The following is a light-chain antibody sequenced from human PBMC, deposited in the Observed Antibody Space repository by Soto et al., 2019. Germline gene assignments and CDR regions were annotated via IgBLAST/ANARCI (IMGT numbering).Light chain of an antibody. Sequence: ENVLTQSPATLSLSPGERATLSCRASQSVSRYLAWYQHKVGQAPRLLIYGASTRATGIPVRFSGSASGTEFTLTISSLQSEDFTVYYCQQYNKWPLTFGQGTKVDI. CDR2: GAS. J-gene: IGKJ1*01. CDR1: QSVSRY. V-gene: IGKV3-15*01. CDR3: QQYNKWPLT.